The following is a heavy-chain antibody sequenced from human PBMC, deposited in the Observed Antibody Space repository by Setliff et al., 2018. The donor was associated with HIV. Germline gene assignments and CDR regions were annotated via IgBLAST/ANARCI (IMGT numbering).Heavy chain of an antibody. D-gene: IGHD2-15*01. CDR1: GGSINSYY. Sequence: SETLSLTCTVSGGSINSYYWNWIRQSPGKGLEWIGYIGYNGDTSYNPSLNSRVTLSVDRSKNQFSPKLSSVSAADTAVYFCARWGASGGRPDWHAFDMWGQGTMVTVSS. J-gene: IGHJ3*02. CDR3: ARWGASGGRPDWHAFDM. V-gene: IGHV4-59*01. CDR2: IGYNGDT.